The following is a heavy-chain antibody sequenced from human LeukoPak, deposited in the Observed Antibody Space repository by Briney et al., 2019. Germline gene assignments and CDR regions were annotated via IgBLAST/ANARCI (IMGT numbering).Heavy chain of an antibody. V-gene: IGHV3-30-3*01. D-gene: IGHD4-17*01. J-gene: IGHJ6*02. CDR3: ARDLGDYGDYSYYYYYGMDV. Sequence: PGGSLRLSCAASGFTFSSYAMHWVRQAPGKGLEWVAVISYDGSNKYYADSVKGRFTISRDNSKNTLYLQMNSLRAEDTAVYYCARDLGDYGDYSYYYYYGMDVWGQGTTVTVSS. CDR2: ISYDGSNK. CDR1: GFTFSSYA.